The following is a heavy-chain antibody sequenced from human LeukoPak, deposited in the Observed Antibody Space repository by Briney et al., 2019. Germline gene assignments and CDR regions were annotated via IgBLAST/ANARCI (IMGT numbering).Heavy chain of an antibody. Sequence: SETLSLTCTVSGGSISSGDYYWSWIRQPPGKGLEWIGYIYYSGSTYYNPSLKSRVTISVDTSKNQFSLKLSSVTAADTAVYHCARHPNTYSSGWYRYFDLWGRGTLVTVSS. J-gene: IGHJ2*01. CDR3: ARHPNTYSSGWYRYFDL. D-gene: IGHD6-19*01. CDR1: GGSISSGDYY. V-gene: IGHV4-30-4*01. CDR2: IYYSGST.